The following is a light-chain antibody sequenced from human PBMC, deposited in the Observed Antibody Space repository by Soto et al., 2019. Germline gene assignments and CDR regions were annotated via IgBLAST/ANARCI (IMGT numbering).Light chain of an antibody. Sequence: ERVMTQSLVTLSVSPGDRATLSCRASQSVSNNLAWYQQKPGQAPRLLVYGASTRATGIPARFSGSGSETEFTLTISSLQSEDFAVYYCQQYHDWPFTFGPGTKVDIK. CDR2: GAS. V-gene: IGKV3-15*01. CDR3: QQYHDWPFT. CDR1: QSVSNN. J-gene: IGKJ3*01.